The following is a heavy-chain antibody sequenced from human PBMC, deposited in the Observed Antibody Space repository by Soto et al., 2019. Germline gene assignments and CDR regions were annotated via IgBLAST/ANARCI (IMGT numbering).Heavy chain of an antibody. Sequence: QVQLVQSGAEVKKPGSSVKVSCKASGGTFSSYAISWVRQAPGQGLEWMGGIIPIFGTANYAQKFQGRVTITADESTSTAYMELSSLRSEDTAVYYCARDQASYYSDSSGFPFDPWGQGTLVTVSS. J-gene: IGHJ5*02. D-gene: IGHD3-22*01. CDR3: ARDQASYYSDSSGFPFDP. CDR1: GGTFSSYA. V-gene: IGHV1-69*01. CDR2: IIPIFGTA.